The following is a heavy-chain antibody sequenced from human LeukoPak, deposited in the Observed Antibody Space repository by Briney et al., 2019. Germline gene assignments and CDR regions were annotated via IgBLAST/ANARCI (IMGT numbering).Heavy chain of an antibody. J-gene: IGHJ4*02. CDR1: GYTFTSYA. D-gene: IGHD4-17*01. Sequence: GASVKVSCKASGYTFTSYAMHWVRQAPGQRLEWMGWINAGNGNTKYSQKFQGRVTITRGTSASTAYMELSSLRSEDTAVYYCARGSRFLYGDYYFDYWGQGTLVTVSS. V-gene: IGHV1-3*01. CDR3: ARGSRFLYGDYYFDY. CDR2: INAGNGNT.